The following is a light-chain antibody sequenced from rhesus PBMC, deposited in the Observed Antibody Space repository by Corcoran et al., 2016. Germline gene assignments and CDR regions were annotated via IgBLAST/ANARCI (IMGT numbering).Light chain of an antibody. V-gene: IGKV2S20*01. J-gene: IGKJ1*01. CDR1: QSLWDSEDGNTY. Sequence: DIVMTQTPLSLPVTPGEPASISCRSSQSLWDSEDGNTYLEWYLQKPGQSPQPLFYEVSNRAPGVPNRFSGSGSDTDFTLKISRVEAEDVGVYYCMQGIEYPPWTFGQGTKVEIE. CDR2: EVS. CDR3: MQGIEYPPWT.